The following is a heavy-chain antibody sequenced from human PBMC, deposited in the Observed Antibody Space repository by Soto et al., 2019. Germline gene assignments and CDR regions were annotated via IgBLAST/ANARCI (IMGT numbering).Heavy chain of an antibody. CDR1: GFSFSANA. CDR2: ISGRGDTT. D-gene: IGHD6-19*01. J-gene: IGHJ4*02. V-gene: IGHV3-23*01. Sequence: EVQLLDSGGGLVQPGGSLRLSCEASGFSFSANAMSWFRRAPGKGLEWVSSISGRGDTTYYADSVKGRFTISRDNSKNALYLQMSTLRADDTAVYFCAKVQIAVAANGYGFDYWGQGTQVTVSS. CDR3: AKVQIAVAANGYGFDY.